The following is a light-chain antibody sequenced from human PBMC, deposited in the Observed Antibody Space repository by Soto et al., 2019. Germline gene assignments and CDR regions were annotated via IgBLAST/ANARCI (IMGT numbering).Light chain of an antibody. V-gene: IGLV2-14*01. CDR1: SSDVGDYNY. Sequence: QSVLTHPASVSGSPGQSIAISCTGTSSDVGDYNYVSWYQQHPGKAPKLIIYDVSDRPSGVSSRFSGSKSGNTASLTISGLQPEDEADYYCSSYTSSAPPYVFGTGTRSPS. CDR3: SSYTSSAPPYV. J-gene: IGLJ1*01. CDR2: DVS.